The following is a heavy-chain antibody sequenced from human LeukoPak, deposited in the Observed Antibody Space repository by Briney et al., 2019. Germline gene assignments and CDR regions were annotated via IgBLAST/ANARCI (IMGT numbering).Heavy chain of an antibody. Sequence: GESLKISCKGSGYSFTSYWISWVRQMPGKGLEWMGIIYPGDSDTRYSPSFQGQVTISADKSISTAYLQWSSLKASDTAMYYCARLKGYYDSSGYYSAVGAFDIWGQGTMVTVSS. V-gene: IGHV5-51*01. CDR2: IYPGDSDT. D-gene: IGHD3-22*01. CDR1: GYSFTSYW. J-gene: IGHJ3*02. CDR3: ARLKGYYDSSGYYSAVGAFDI.